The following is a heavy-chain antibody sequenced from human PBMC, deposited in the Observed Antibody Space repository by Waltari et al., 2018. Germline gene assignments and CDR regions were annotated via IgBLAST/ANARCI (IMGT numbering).Heavy chain of an antibody. CDR1: GGTFSSYA. CDR2: VDPEDGET. Sequence: VQLVQSGAEVKKPGSSVKVSCKASGGTFSSYAISWVRQAPGKGLEWMGLVDPEDGETIYAEKFQGRVTITADTSTDTAYMELSSLRSEDTAVYYCATGLPQRGRLFGLDAFDIWGQGTMVTVSS. D-gene: IGHD3-9*01. J-gene: IGHJ3*02. V-gene: IGHV1-69-2*01. CDR3: ATGLPQRGRLFGLDAFDI.